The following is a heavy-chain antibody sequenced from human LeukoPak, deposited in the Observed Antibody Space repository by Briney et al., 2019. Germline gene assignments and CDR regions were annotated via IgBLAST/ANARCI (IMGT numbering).Heavy chain of an antibody. J-gene: IGHJ5*01. CDR3: VSHPQFDLGASGVVS. D-gene: IGHD3-9*01. CDR2: IFPGDSDT. CDR1: GYLFTDYW. V-gene: IGHV5-51*01. Sequence: GESLSISCKPSGYLFTDYWIGWVRQMPGKGLEWKGHIFPGDSDTAYSPSFQGQVSIPAEKSIPTAYLMWNSLKASATTQYYSVSHPQFDLGASGVVSWGERTLVTVSS.